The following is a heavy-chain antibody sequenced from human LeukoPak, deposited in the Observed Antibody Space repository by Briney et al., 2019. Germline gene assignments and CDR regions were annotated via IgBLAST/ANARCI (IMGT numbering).Heavy chain of an antibody. V-gene: IGHV4-38-2*02. CDR2: IYHTGST. CDR1: DYSISSGFY. J-gene: IGHJ6*03. CDR3: ARVPGYDILTGYYYYYMDV. Sequence: SETLSLTCTVSDYSISSGFYWGWVRQSPGKGLEWLGNIYHTGSTYYHPSLKSRVTISVDTSKNQFSLKLSSVTAADTAVYYCARVPGYDILTGYYYYYMDVWGKGTTVTVSS. D-gene: IGHD3-9*01.